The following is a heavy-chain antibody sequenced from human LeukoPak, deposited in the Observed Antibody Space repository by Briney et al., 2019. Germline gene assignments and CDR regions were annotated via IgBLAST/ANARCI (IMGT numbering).Heavy chain of an antibody. J-gene: IGHJ6*02. CDR1: GYTLTSYG. D-gene: IGHD3-9*01. CDR3: ARASGNYDILTGYYTPYYYYYGMDV. V-gene: IGHV1-18*01. Sequence: ASVKVSCKASGYTLTSYGISWVRQAPGQGLEWMGWISAYNGNTNYAQKLQGRVTMTTDTSTSTAYMELRSLRSDDTAVYYCARASGNYDILTGYYTPYYYYYGMDVWGQGTTVTVSS. CDR2: ISAYNGNT.